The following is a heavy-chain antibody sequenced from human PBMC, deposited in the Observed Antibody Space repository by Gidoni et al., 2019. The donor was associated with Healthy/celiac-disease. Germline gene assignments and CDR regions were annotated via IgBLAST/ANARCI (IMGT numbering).Heavy chain of an antibody. Sequence: EVQLLESGGGLVQPGGSLRLSCAASGFSFSSYAMSWVRQAPGKGLEWVSAISGSGGSTYYADSVKGRFTISRDNSKNTLYLQMNSLRAEDTAVYYCAKDPRRDYYDSSGYYYDYWGQGTLVTVSS. D-gene: IGHD3-22*01. CDR2: ISGSGGST. V-gene: IGHV3-23*01. CDR3: AKDPRRDYYDSSGYYYDY. J-gene: IGHJ4*02. CDR1: GFSFSSYA.